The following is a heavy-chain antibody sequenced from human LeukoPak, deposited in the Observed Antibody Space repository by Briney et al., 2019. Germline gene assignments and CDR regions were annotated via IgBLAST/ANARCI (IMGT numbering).Heavy chain of an antibody. CDR2: IYSSGST. CDR3: ARRAVADNWFDP. Sequence: PSETLSLTCTVSGGSIRGYYWTWIRQPPGKGLEWIGYIYSSGSTNYNPSLKSRVTISIDTSENQFSLKLSAVTAADTAVYYCARRAVADNWFDPWGQGTLVTVSS. V-gene: IGHV4-4*09. D-gene: IGHD6-19*01. CDR1: GGSIRGYY. J-gene: IGHJ5*02.